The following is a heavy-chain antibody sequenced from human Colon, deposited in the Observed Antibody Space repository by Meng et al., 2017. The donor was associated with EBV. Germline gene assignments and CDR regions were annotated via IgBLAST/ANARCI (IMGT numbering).Heavy chain of an antibody. J-gene: IGHJ5*02. Sequence: QVQLQESGPGLVNPSQTLSLPCTVSGGSISSGGYYWSWIRQHPGKGLEWIGYIHSSGSTYYNPSLRSRLTISVDTSKNQFSLKLSSVTAADTAVYYCARASYGSGSPLGESWFDPWGQGTLVTVSS. CDR1: GGSISSGGYY. CDR2: IHSSGST. D-gene: IGHD3-10*01. V-gene: IGHV4-31*03. CDR3: ARASYGSGSPLGESWFDP.